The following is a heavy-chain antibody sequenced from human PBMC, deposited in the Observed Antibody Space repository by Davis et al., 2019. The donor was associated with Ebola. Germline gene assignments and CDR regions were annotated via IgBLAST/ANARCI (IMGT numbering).Heavy chain of an antibody. J-gene: IGHJ4*02. CDR1: GFTFSNYW. CDR3: TRDVGRDTYEPSFGY. D-gene: IGHD3-16*01. CDR2: IRSKAYGGTT. Sequence: GESLKISCAASGFTFSNYWMSWVRQAPGKGLEWVGFIRSKAYGGTTEYAASVKGRFTISRDDSKSIAYLQMNSLKTEDTAVYYCTRDVGRDTYEPSFGYWGQGTPVTVSS. V-gene: IGHV3-49*04.